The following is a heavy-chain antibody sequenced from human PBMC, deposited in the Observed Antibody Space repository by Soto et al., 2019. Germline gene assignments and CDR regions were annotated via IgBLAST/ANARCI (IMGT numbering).Heavy chain of an antibody. CDR1: GFTFSSYG. CDR3: ARASAAVAAIDY. J-gene: IGHJ4*02. V-gene: IGHV3-33*01. CDR2: IWYDGSNK. Sequence: QVQLVESGGGVVQPGRSLRLSCAASGFTFSSYGMHWVRQAPGKGLEWVAVIWYDGSNKYYADSVKGRFTISRDNSKNTLYLQMNSLRAEDTAVYYCARASAAVAAIDYWGQGTLVTVSS. D-gene: IGHD2-15*01.